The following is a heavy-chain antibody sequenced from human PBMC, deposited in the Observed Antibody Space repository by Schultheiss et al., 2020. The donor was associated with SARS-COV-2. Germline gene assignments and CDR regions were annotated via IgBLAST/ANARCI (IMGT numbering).Heavy chain of an antibody. D-gene: IGHD4-23*01. CDR2: IYDSGNT. J-gene: IGHJ2*01. Sequence: SETLSLTCAVYGGSFSGYYWSWIRQPPGKGLEWMGSIYDSGNTHYNPSLKSRVTISVDTSKNQFSLKLSSVTAADTAVYYCARGSVARYWYFDLWGRGTLVTVSS. CDR1: GGSFSGYY. CDR3: ARGSVARYWYFDL. V-gene: IGHV4-34*01.